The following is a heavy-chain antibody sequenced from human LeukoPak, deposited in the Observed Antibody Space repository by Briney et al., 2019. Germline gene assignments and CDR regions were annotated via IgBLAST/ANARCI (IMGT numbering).Heavy chain of an antibody. J-gene: IGHJ6*03. CDR1: GGTFSSYA. CDR2: IIPIFGTA. D-gene: IGHD3-10*01. Sequence: GSSVKVSCKASGGTFSSYAISWVRQAPGQGLEWMGGIIPIFGTANYAQKFQGRVTITADESTSTAYMELSSLRSEDTAVYYCARGKYRGHYYYYYMDVWGKGTTVTISS. V-gene: IGHV1-69*01. CDR3: ARGKYRGHYYYYYMDV.